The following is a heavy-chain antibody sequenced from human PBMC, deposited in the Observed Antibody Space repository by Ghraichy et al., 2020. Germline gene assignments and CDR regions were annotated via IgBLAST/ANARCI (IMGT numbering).Heavy chain of an antibody. CDR2: INHSGST. J-gene: IGHJ5*02. Sequence: SQTLSLTCAVSGGSFSGYYWSWIRQPPGKGLEWIGEINHSGSTNYNPSLKSRVTISVDTSKNQFSLKLSSVTAADTAVYYCARGGRAVPGRWIDPWGQGTLVTVSS. CDR1: GGSFSGYY. V-gene: IGHV4-34*01. D-gene: IGHD1-14*01. CDR3: ARGGRAVPGRWIDP.